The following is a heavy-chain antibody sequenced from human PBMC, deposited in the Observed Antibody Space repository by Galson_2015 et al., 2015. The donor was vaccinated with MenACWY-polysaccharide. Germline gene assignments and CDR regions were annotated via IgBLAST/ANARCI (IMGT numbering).Heavy chain of an antibody. CDR1: RFNFNTNW. V-gene: IGHV3-7*01. CDR2: INPDGSQT. J-gene: IGHJ5*02. CDR3: ARDPNWGNSFGP. Sequence: LSCAASRFNFNTNWMTWVRQAPGKVLEWVALINPDGSQTEYVDSVKGRFAISRDNSKNSLFLQMNSLRAEDTAVYYCARDPNWGNSFGPWGQGTLVTVSS. D-gene: IGHD7-27*01.